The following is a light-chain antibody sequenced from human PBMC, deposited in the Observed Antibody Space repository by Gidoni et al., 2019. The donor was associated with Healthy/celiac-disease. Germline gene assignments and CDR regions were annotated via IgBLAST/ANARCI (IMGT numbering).Light chain of an antibody. V-gene: IGKV1-39*01. Sequence: DTQMTQSPSSLSASVGDTVTITCRASQSISSYLHWYQQKPGKAPKLLIYAASSLQSGVPSRFSGSGSGTDFTLTISSLQPEDFATYYCQQSYSTPRTFGQGTKVEIK. CDR2: AAS. CDR3: QQSYSTPRT. CDR1: QSISSY. J-gene: IGKJ1*01.